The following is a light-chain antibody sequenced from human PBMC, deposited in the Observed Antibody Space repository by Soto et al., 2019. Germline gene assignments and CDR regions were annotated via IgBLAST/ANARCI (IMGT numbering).Light chain of an antibody. V-gene: IGKV3-15*01. Sequence: EIVMTHSPATLSVSPWERATLSCRASQSVSSNLAWYQQKPGQAPRLLIYGASTGATGIPARFSGSGSRTEFTLTISSLQSEDFAVYYCQQYGSSPATFGQGTKVDIK. J-gene: IGKJ1*01. CDR2: GAS. CDR1: QSVSSN. CDR3: QQYGSSPAT.